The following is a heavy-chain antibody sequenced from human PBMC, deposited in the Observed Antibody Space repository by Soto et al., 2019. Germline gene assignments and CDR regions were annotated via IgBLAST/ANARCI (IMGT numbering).Heavy chain of an antibody. CDR1: GGSFSGYY. J-gene: IGHJ4*02. CDR3: ARHGRSRYYGAGSYYTPLGSFDY. Sequence: SETLSLTCAAYGGSFSGYYWSWIRQPPGKGLEWIGEINHSGSTNYSPSLKSRVTISVDTSKNQFSLKLSSVTAADTAVYYCARHGRSRYYGAGSYYTPLGSFDYWGQGTLVTVSS. CDR2: INHSGST. V-gene: IGHV4-34*01. D-gene: IGHD3-10*01.